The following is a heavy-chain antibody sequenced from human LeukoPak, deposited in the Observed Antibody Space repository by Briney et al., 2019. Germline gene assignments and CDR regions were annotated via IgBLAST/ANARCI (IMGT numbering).Heavy chain of an antibody. CDR3: ARAEVDYDILTGAPYFDY. D-gene: IGHD3-9*01. J-gene: IGHJ4*02. CDR2: ISSSGSTI. Sequence: GGSLRLSCAASGFTFSDYYMSWIRQAPGKGLEWVSYISSSGSTIYYADSVKGRFTISRDNAKNSLYLQMNSLRAEDTAVYCCARAEVDYDILTGAPYFDYWGQGTLVTVSS. CDR1: GFTFSDYY. V-gene: IGHV3-11*01.